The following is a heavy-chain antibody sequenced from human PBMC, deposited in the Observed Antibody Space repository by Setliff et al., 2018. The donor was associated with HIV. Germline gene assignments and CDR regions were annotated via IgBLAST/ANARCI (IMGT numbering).Heavy chain of an antibody. Sequence: KTSETLSLTCTVSGDSISSGSHYWSWIRQPAGKGQEWIGHIYTGGNANYNPSLQSRVTISVDTSKNQFSLMLGSMTAADTAVYYCARERLSRLGFDYWGQGTLVTVSS. V-gene: IGHV4-61*09. CDR3: ARERLSRLGFDY. CDR1: GDSISSGSHY. D-gene: IGHD1-1*01. CDR2: IYTGGNA. J-gene: IGHJ4*02.